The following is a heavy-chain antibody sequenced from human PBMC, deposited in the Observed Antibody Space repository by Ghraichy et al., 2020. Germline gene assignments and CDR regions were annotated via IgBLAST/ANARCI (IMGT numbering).Heavy chain of an antibody. CDR1: GGSFTHYY. CDR3: ARSHGLY. D-gene: IGHD2-8*01. CDR2: VHSSGST. Sequence: SQTLSLTCTVSGGSFTHYYWAWIRQPPGKGLQWIGYVHSSGSTSYNPSLKSRVTISLDTSKNQFSLKMNSVTAADTAVYYCARSHGLYWGQGTMVTVAS. J-gene: IGHJ3*01. V-gene: IGHV4-59*01.